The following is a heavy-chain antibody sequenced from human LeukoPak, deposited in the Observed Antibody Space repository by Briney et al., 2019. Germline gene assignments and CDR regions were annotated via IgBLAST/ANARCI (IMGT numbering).Heavy chain of an antibody. D-gene: IGHD3-10*01. CDR2: IYYSGSS. Sequence: SETLSLTCTVSAYSISSGYYWGWIRQPPGKGLEWIGSIYYSGSSYYNPFLKSRVTISVDTSKNQFSLKLSSVTAADTAVYYCARGLSRSYYGSGSYYLDYWGQGTLVTVSS. CDR3: ARGLSRSYYGSGSYYLDY. J-gene: IGHJ4*02. CDR1: AYSISSGYY. V-gene: IGHV4-38-2*02.